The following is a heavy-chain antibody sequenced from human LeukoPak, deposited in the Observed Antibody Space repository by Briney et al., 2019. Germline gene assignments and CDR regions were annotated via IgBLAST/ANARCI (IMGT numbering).Heavy chain of an antibody. CDR3: ARVELYYYGMDV. J-gene: IGHJ6*02. CDR2: IYYSGST. V-gene: IGHV4-30-4*01. Sequence: PSETLSLTCTVSGGSISSGDYYWRWIRQPPGKGLEWNGYIYYSGSTYYNPSLKSRVTISVDTSKNQFSLKLSSVTAADTAVYYCARVELYYYGMDVWGQGTTVTVSS. CDR1: GGSISSGDYY. D-gene: IGHD1-1*01.